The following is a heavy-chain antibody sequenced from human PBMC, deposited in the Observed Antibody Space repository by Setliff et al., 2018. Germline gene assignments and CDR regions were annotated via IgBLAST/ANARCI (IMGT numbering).Heavy chain of an antibody. CDR2: FYFRGSH. J-gene: IGHJ5*02. D-gene: IGHD4-17*01. CDR3: ARGNGATTGWFDP. Sequence: TLSLTCSVSDVSISDTTYYWSWIRQAPGKGLEWIGDFYFRGSHYYKPSLESRLSISVDTSKNQLSLTLTSVTAADTAIYYCARGNGATTGWFDPWGQGTLVTVS. V-gene: IGHV4-30-4*08. CDR1: DVSISDTTYY.